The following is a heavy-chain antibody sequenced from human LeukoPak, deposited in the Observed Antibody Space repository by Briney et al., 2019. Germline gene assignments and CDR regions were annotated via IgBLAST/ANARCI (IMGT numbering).Heavy chain of an antibody. CDR2: IYPGDSDT. D-gene: IGHD5-18*01. J-gene: IGHJ4*02. CDR3: ARRHKRGAYSYGVDY. CDR1: GYSFTNYW. Sequence: GESLKISCKGSGYSFTNYWIAWVRQMPGKGLEWMGIIYPGDSDTRYSPSFQGQVAISADKSISTAYLQWNSLKASDTAMYYCARRHKRGAYSYGVDYWGQGPLVTVSS. V-gene: IGHV5-51*01.